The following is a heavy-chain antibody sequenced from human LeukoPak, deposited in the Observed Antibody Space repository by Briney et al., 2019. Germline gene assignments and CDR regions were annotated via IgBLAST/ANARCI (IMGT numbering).Heavy chain of an antibody. CDR3: ASLLYYDFWSGYYNWFDP. CDR1: GGSISSGGYY. Sequence: PSETLSLTCTVSGGSISSGGYYWSWIRQHPGKGLEWIGYIYYSGSTYYNPSLKSRVTISVDTSKNQFSLKLNSVTAADTAVYYCASLLYYDFWSGYYNWFDPWGQGTLVTVSS. V-gene: IGHV4-31*03. D-gene: IGHD3-3*01. J-gene: IGHJ5*02. CDR2: IYYSGST.